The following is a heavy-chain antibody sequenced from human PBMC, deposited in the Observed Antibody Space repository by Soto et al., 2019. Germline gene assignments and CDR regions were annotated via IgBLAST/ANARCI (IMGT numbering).Heavy chain of an antibody. CDR2: IYYSGSN. J-gene: IGHJ4*02. CDR1: GDSTTSDSFY. CDR3: VRQGSLEVLLVDY. D-gene: IGHD3-3*01. V-gene: IGHV4-39*01. Sequence: QLQVQESGPGLVKPSETLSLTCTVSGDSTTSDSFYWGWIRQSPGKGLEWIGSIYYSGSNDYNPSLKSRLIISIDTSRNQLSLSLTSVTAADTALYYCVRQGSLEVLLVDYWGQGAPVTVSP.